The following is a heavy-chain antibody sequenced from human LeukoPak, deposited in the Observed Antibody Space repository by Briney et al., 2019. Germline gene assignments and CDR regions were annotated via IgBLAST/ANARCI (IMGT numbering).Heavy chain of an antibody. J-gene: IGHJ4*02. D-gene: IGHD4-11*01. CDR2: IYHSGST. Sequence: KPGGSLRLSCAASGFTFSSYSMNWVRQAPGKGLEWIGYIYHSGSTYYNPSLKSRVTISVDTSKNQFSLKLSSVAAADTAVYYCATSDGVATVTHDYWGRGTLVTVSS. V-gene: IGHV4-59*04. CDR1: GFTFSSYS. CDR3: ATSDGVATVTHDY.